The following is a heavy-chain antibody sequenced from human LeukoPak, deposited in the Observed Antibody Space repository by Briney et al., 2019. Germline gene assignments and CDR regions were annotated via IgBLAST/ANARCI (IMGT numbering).Heavy chain of an antibody. D-gene: IGHD2-15*01. J-gene: IGHJ4*02. CDR2: IYTSGST. CDR1: GGSFSGYY. V-gene: IGHV4-59*10. CDR3: ARGGRDIPTYYFDY. Sequence: SETLSLTCAVYGGSFSGYYWSWIRQPAGKGLEWIGRIYTSGSTNYNPSPKSRVTISVDTSKNQFSLKLSSVTAADTAVYYCARGGRDIPTYYFDYWGQGTLVTVSS.